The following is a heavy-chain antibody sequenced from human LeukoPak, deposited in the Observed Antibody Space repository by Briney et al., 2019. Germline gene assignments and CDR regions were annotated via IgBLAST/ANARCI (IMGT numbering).Heavy chain of an antibody. D-gene: IGHD4/OR15-4a*01. CDR1: GFTFSSYS. CDR3: ARRDDYSASLDY. V-gene: IGHV4-34*01. CDR2: ITHSGTT. J-gene: IGHJ4*02. Sequence: GSLRLSCAASGFTFSSYSMNWIRQSPGKGLEWIGEITHSGTTDYNPSLKSRITISADTSKNQFSLKVTALTAADTAIYYCARRDDYSASLDYWGQGTLVTVST.